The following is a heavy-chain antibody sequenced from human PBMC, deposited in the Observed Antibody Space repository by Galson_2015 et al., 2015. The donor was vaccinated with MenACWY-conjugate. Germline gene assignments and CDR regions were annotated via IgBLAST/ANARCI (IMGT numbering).Heavy chain of an antibody. CDR3: ARVAAVRDITGDY. Sequence: LSLTCAVYGGSFSGYYWSWIRQPPGKGLEWIGEINHSGSTNYNPSLKSRVTISVDTSKNQFSLKLSSVTAADTAVYYCARVAAVRDITGDYWGQGTLVTVSS. V-gene: IGHV4-34*01. CDR1: GGSFSGYY. CDR2: INHSGST. D-gene: IGHD2-15*01. J-gene: IGHJ4*02.